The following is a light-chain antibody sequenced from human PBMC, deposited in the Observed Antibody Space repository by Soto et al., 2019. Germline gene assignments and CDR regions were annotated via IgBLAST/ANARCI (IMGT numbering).Light chain of an antibody. CDR2: AAS. CDR1: QGISTY. J-gene: IGKJ1*01. Sequence: DIQMTQSPSSLSASVGDRFTITCRASQGISTYLNWYQQKPGKAPKVLIYAASSLQSGVPSRFSGSGSETDFTLTISSLQPEDFVTYSCQQSNSITWTFGQGTKVDIK. CDR3: QQSNSITWT. V-gene: IGKV1-39*01.